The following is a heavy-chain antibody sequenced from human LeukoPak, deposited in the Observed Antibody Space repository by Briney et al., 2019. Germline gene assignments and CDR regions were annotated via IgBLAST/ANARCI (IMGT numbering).Heavy chain of an antibody. Sequence: GGSLRLSCAASGFTFSNPWMTWFGQAPGKGLEWVGRIKSKINGGTSDYAAAVRDRFTISRDDSKHTLYLQMNSLKIEDSGIYYCSTALNFYDSTLGYWGQGTQVTVSS. CDR2: IKSKINGGTS. CDR3: STALNFYDSTLGY. D-gene: IGHD3-22*01. V-gene: IGHV3-15*01. J-gene: IGHJ4*02. CDR1: GFTFSNPW.